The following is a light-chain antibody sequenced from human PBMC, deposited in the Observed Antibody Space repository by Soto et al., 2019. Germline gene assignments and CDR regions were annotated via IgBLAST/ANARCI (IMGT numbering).Light chain of an antibody. CDR2: DAS. CDR3: QQRSNWPWT. Sequence: EIVLTQSPATLSLSPGERATLSCRASQSVSSYLAWYQQKPGQAPRPLIYDASNRATGIPARFSGSGPGTDFTLTISSLEPEDFAVYYCQQRSNWPWTFGQGTKVDIK. CDR1: QSVSSY. V-gene: IGKV3D-11*02. J-gene: IGKJ1*01.